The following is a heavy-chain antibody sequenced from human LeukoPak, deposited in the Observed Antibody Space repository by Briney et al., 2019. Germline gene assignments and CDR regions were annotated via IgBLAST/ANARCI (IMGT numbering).Heavy chain of an antibody. J-gene: IGHJ3*02. CDR3: ARDRNEQWLGRGAFDI. D-gene: IGHD6-19*01. Sequence: SETLSLTCTVSGGSISSYYWSWIRQPAGKGLEWIGRIYTSGSTNYNPSLKSRVTISIDTPKNHFSLKLSSVTAADTAVYYCARDRNEQWLGRGAFDIWGQGTIVTVSS. CDR2: IYTSGST. V-gene: IGHV4-4*07. CDR1: GGSISSYY.